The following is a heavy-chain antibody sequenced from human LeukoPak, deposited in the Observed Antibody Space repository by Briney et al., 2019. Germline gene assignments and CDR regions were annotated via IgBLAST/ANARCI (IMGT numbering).Heavy chain of an antibody. D-gene: IGHD2-15*01. Sequence: GGPLRLSCAASGFTFSSYSMSWVRQAPGKGLEWVSTISDGGGSTYYADSVKGRFTISRDTSKTTLFLQMNSLRAEDTAIYYCAKGDPRYCSGGSCSYWGQGTLVTVSS. CDR2: ISDGGGST. CDR3: AKGDPRYCSGGSCSY. CDR1: GFTFSSYS. V-gene: IGHV3-23*01. J-gene: IGHJ4*02.